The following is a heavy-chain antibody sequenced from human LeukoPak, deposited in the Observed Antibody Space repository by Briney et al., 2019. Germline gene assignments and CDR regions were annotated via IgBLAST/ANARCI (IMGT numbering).Heavy chain of an antibody. V-gene: IGHV3-9*01. CDR3: AKGGSYYESSGYYYIFDY. D-gene: IGHD3-22*01. CDR1: GFTFDDYA. Sequence: GRALRLSCAASGFTFDDYARHWVRQAPGRGLEWVSGICWNSGSIGYADSVKGRFTISRDNAKNSLYLQMNSLRAEDTALYYCAKGGSYYESSGYYYIFDYWGQGTLVTVSS. CDR2: ICWNSGSI. J-gene: IGHJ4*02.